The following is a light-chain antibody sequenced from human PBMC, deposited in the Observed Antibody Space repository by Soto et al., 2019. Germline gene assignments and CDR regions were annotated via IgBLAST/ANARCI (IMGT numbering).Light chain of an antibody. Sequence: EIVLTQSPGTLSLSPGERATLSSRASQRVSSSYLAWYQQKPGQAPRLLIYDASRATGIPDRFSGSGSGTDFTLTITRLEPEDFAVYYCQHYGTSALFGPGTKVDIK. CDR2: DAS. CDR3: QHYGTSAL. CDR1: QRVSSSY. J-gene: IGKJ3*01. V-gene: IGKV3-20*01.